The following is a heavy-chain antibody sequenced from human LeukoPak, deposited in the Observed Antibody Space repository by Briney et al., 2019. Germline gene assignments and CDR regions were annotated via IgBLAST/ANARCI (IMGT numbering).Heavy chain of an antibody. CDR3: ARGSVVVAATTWFDP. J-gene: IGHJ5*02. CDR1: GGTFSSYA. D-gene: IGHD2-15*01. CDR2: IIPIFGTA. V-gene: IGHV1-69*13. Sequence: SVKVSCKASGGTFSSYAISWVRQAPGQGLEWMGGIIPIFGTANYAQKFQGRVTITADESTSTAYMELSSLRSEDTAVYYCARGSVVVAATTWFDPSGQGTLVTVSS.